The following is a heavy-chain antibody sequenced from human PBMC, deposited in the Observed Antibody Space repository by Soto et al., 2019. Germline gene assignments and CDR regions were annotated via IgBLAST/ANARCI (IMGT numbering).Heavy chain of an antibody. V-gene: IGHV3-30*18. J-gene: IGHJ4*02. D-gene: IGHD6-19*01. Sequence: PGGSLRLSCAASGFTFSSYGMHWVRQAPGKGLEWVAVISYDGSNKYYADSVKGRFTISRDNSKNTLYLQMNSLRAEDTAVYYCAKDWGPGRQWLPSYFDYWGQGTLVTVSS. CDR2: ISYDGSNK. CDR1: GFTFSSYG. CDR3: AKDWGPGRQWLPSYFDY.